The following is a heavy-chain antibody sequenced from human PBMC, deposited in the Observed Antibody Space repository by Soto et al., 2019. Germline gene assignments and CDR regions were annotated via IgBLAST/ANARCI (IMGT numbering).Heavy chain of an antibody. CDR2: IYYSGST. J-gene: IGHJ4*02. D-gene: IGHD2-2*01. CDR3: ARTLGYCSSTSCEGPDY. CDR1: GGSISSGGYY. V-gene: IGHV4-31*03. Sequence: SETLSLTCTVSGGSISSGGYYWSWIRQHPGKGLEWIGYIYYSGSTYYNPSLKSRVTISVDTSKNQFSLKLSSVTAADTAVYYCARTLGYCSSTSCEGPDYWGQGTLVTVSS.